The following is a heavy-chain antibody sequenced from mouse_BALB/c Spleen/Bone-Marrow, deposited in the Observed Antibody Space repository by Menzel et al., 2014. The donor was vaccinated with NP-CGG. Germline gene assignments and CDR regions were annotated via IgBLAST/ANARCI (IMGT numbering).Heavy chain of an antibody. Sequence: EVKLVESGGGLVKSGGSLKLSCAASGFSFNSYGMSWVRQTPEKRLEWVATISGGGSYTFYPDSVKGRFTISRDNAKNILCLQLSILRSEDTALYYCARHAYYDQTEVSFVYWGQGTLVTVSA. V-gene: IGHV5-9-2*01. CDR1: GFSFNSYG. J-gene: IGHJ3*01. CDR3: ARHAYYDQTEVSFVY. CDR2: ISGGGSYT. D-gene: IGHD2-4*01.